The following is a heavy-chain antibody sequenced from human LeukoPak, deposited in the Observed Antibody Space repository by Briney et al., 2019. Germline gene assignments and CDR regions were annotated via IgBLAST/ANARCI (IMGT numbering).Heavy chain of an antibody. J-gene: IGHJ4*02. V-gene: IGHV4-61*02. D-gene: IGHD6-6*01. Sequence: SQTLSLTCTVSGGSISSGNYYWSWIRQPAGKGLEWIGRIYTSGSTNYNPSLKSRVTISVDTSKNQFSLKLISVTAADTAVYYCARAEAPIAAYDYWGQGTLVTVSS. CDR3: ARAEAPIAAYDY. CDR1: GGSISSGNYY. CDR2: IYTSGST.